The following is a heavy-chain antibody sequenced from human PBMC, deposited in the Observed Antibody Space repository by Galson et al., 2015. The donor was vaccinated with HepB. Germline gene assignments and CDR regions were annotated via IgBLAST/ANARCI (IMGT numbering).Heavy chain of an antibody. V-gene: IGHV1-3*01. D-gene: IGHD3-10*01. Sequence: SVKVSCKASGYTFTSYAMHWVRQAPGQRLEWMGWINAGNGNTKYSQKFQGRVTITRDTSASTAYMELSSLRSEDTAVYYCARSGGRYYGSGSYYNPHYWGQGTLVTVSS. CDR3: ARSGGRYYGSGSYYNPHY. CDR2: INAGNGNT. J-gene: IGHJ4*02. CDR1: GYTFTSYA.